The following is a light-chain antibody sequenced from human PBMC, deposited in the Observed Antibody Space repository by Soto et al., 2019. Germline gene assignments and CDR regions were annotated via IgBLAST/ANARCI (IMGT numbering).Light chain of an antibody. Sequence: QSALTQPASVSGSPGQSITISCTGTNSDVGGYDRVSWYQHHPGKAPKLLIFEVYNRPSGISDRCSGSKSGDTASLTISGLQAEDEADYYCISYIPSTTTHWVFGGGTKVTVL. CDR1: NSDVGGYDR. V-gene: IGLV2-14*01. CDR3: ISYIPSTTTHWV. J-gene: IGLJ3*02. CDR2: EVY.